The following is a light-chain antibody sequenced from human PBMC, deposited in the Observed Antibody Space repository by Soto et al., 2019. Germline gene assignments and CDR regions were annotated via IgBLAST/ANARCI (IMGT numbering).Light chain of an antibody. Sequence: EIVLTQSPGTLSLSPVERATLSCRASQSVSSYLAWYQQKPGQAPRLLIYDASNRATGIPARFSGSGSGTDFTLTISSLQSADFGVYYCQQYYTWPRGTFGQGTKVDIK. CDR1: QSVSSY. CDR2: DAS. J-gene: IGKJ1*01. V-gene: IGKV3D-15*01. CDR3: QQYYTWPRGT.